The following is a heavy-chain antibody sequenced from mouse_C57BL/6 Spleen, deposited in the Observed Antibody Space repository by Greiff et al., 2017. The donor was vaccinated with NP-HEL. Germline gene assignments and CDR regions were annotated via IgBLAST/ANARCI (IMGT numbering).Heavy chain of an antibody. V-gene: IGHV1-50*01. CDR1: GYTFTSYW. J-gene: IGHJ2*01. CDR2: IDPSDSYT. CDR3: ARRRRTPYFDY. Sequence: QVQLQQSGAELVKPGASVKLSCKASGYTFTSYWMQWVKQRPGQGLEWIGEIDPSDSYTNYNQKFKGKATLTVDTSSSTAYMQLSSLTSEDSAVYYCARRRRTPYFDYWGQGTTLTVSS.